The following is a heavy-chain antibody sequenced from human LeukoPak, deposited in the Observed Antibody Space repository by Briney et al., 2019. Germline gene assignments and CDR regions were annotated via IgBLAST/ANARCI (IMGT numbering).Heavy chain of an antibody. CDR1: GYTFTSYD. J-gene: IGHJ4*02. CDR3: ARALGYSSGWYVNRIDY. D-gene: IGHD6-19*01. CDR2: MNPNSGNT. Sequence: ASVKVSCKASGYTFTSYDINWARQATGQGLEWMGWMNPNSGNTGYAQKFQGRVTITRNTSISTAYMELSSLRSEDTAVYYCARALGYSSGWYVNRIDYWGQGTLVTVSS. V-gene: IGHV1-8*03.